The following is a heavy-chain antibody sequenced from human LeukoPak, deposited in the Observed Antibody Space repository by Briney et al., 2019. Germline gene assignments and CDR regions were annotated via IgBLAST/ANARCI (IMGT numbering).Heavy chain of an antibody. CDR1: GFTFLDHA. CDR2: ISGSGGST. D-gene: IGHD6-6*01. J-gene: IGHJ4*02. CDR3: AKGAAARPYYYLDY. Sequence: PGGPLRLSCTASGFTFLDHAMNWVRQAPGKGLEWVSAISGSGGSTYYADSVKGRFTISRDNSKNTLYLQMNSLRAEDTAVYYCAKGAAARPYYYLDYWGQGTLVTVSS. V-gene: IGHV3-23*01.